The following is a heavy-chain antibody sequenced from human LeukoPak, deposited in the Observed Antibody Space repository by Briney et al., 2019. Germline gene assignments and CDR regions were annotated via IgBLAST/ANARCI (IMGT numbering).Heavy chain of an antibody. J-gene: IGHJ4*02. D-gene: IGHD3-22*01. CDR2: IYSGGST. CDR3: ARDGDYYDSSGYGLFDY. Sequence: GGSLRLSCAASGFTVSSNYMSWVRQAPGKGLEWVSVIYSGGSTYYADSVKGRFTISRDNSKNTLYLQMNSLRAEDTAVYYCARDGDYYDSSGYGLFDYWGQGTQVTVSS. CDR1: GFTVSSNY. V-gene: IGHV3-66*02.